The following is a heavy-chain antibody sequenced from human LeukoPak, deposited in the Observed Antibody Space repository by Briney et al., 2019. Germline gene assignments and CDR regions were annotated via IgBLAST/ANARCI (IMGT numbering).Heavy chain of an antibody. J-gene: IGHJ6*03. V-gene: IGHV3-23*01. D-gene: IGHD4-11*01. CDR3: ARGSTVTTSYYYYMDV. Sequence: GGSLRLSCAASGFTFSSYEMNWVRQAPGKGLEWVSAISGSGGSTYYADSVKGRFTISRDNSKNTLYLQMNSLRAEDTAVYYCARGSTVTTSYYYYMDVWGKGTTVTVSS. CDR2: ISGSGGST. CDR1: GFTFSSYE.